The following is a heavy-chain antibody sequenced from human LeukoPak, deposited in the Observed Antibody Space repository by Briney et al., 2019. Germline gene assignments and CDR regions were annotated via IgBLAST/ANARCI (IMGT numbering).Heavy chain of an antibody. J-gene: IGHJ4*02. D-gene: IGHD5-24*01. Sequence: SVKVSCKASGGTFSSYTISWVRQAPGQGLEWMGRIIPILGIANYAQKFQGRVTITADKSTSTAYMELSSLRSEDTAVYYCARVRRDGYNYLMAFDYWGQGTLVTVSS. CDR2: IIPILGIA. CDR3: ARVRRDGYNYLMAFDY. V-gene: IGHV1-69*02. CDR1: GGTFSSYT.